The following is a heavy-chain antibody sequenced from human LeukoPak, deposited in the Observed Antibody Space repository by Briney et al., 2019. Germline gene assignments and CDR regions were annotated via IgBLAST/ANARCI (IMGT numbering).Heavy chain of an antibody. CDR1: GFTFSSYA. Sequence: GGSLRLSCAASGFTFSSYAMHWVRQAPGKGLEWVAVISYDGSKKYYADSVKGRFTISRDNSKNTLYLQMNSLRAEDTAVYYCARAHYYDSSGFDYWGQGTLVTVSS. CDR2: ISYDGSKK. D-gene: IGHD3-22*01. CDR3: ARAHYYDSSGFDY. V-gene: IGHV3-30*04. J-gene: IGHJ4*02.